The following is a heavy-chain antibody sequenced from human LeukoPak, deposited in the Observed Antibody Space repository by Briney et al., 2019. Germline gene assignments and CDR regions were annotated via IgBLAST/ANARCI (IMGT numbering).Heavy chain of an antibody. V-gene: IGHV4-39*07. D-gene: IGHD6-19*01. CDR3: ARDGSRVAGTSPFDS. Sequence: SETLSLTCTVSGGSISSSSYYWGWIRQPPGKGLEWIGSIYYSGSTYYNPSLKSRVTISVDTSKNQFSLQLNSMTPEDTAVYYCARDGSRVAGTSPFDSWGQGILVTVSS. J-gene: IGHJ4*02. CDR2: IYYSGST. CDR1: GGSISSSSYY.